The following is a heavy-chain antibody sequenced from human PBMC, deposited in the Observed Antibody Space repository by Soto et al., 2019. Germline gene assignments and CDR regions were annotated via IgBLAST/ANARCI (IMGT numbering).Heavy chain of an antibody. J-gene: IGHJ6*02. CDR1: GGSISSSNW. Sequence: SETLSLTCAVSGGSISSSNWWSWVRQPPGKGLEWIGEIYHSGSTNYNPSLKSRVTISVDKSKNQFSLKLSSVTAADTAVYYCARVPYCGGDCYYYYYYYGMDVWGQGTTVTVSS. CDR3: ARVPYCGGDCYYYYYYYGMDV. V-gene: IGHV4-4*02. CDR2: IYHSGST. D-gene: IGHD2-21*02.